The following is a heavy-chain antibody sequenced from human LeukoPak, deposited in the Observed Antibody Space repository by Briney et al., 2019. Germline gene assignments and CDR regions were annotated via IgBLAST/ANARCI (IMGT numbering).Heavy chain of an antibody. J-gene: IGHJ4*02. V-gene: IGHV3-23*01. CDR3: AKDRTVAFDY. Sequence: GGSLRLSCAASGFTFSSYAMSWVRQAPGEGLEWVSAISGSGGSTYYADSVKGRFTISRDNSKNTLYLQMNSLRAEDTAAYYCAKDRTVAFDYWGQGTLVTVSS. D-gene: IGHD6-19*01. CDR1: GFTFSSYA. CDR2: ISGSGGST.